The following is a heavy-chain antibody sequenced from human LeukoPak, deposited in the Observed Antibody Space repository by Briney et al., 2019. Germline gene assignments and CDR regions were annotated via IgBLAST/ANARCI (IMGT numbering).Heavy chain of an antibody. J-gene: IGHJ3*02. V-gene: IGHV3-23*01. Sequence: GGSLRLSCAASGFTFSSCGMSWVRQAPGKGLEWVSALSDSGGSTFYADSVKGRFTISRDNSKNTLYQQLNRLRAEDAAVYYCARAKRNGFDIWGQGTMVTVSS. CDR3: ARAKRNGFDI. CDR1: GFTFSSCG. CDR2: LSDSGGST.